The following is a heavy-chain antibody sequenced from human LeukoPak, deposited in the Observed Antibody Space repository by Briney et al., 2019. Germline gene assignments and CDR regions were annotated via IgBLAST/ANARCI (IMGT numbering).Heavy chain of an antibody. D-gene: IGHD6-13*01. CDR2: IKSDGRST. V-gene: IGHV3-74*01. Sequence: PGGSLRLSCAASGFTFSSYWMHWVRQAPGKGLVWVSYIKSDGRSTNYADSVKGRFTISRDNAKNTLYLQMNSLRAEDTAVYYCARDQGYNWNDIWGQGTLVTVSS. CDR1: GFTFSSYW. CDR3: ARDQGYNWNDI. J-gene: IGHJ5*02.